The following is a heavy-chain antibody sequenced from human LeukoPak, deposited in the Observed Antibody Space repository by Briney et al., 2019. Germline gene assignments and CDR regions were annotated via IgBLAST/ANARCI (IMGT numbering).Heavy chain of an antibody. CDR3: AREIPADAFDI. J-gene: IGHJ3*02. D-gene: IGHD2-2*01. CDR1: GYTFTGYY. V-gene: IGHV1-2*02. CDR2: INPNSGGT. Sequence: GASVKVSCKASGYTFTGYYMHWVRQAPGQGFEWLGWINPNSGGTNYAQKFQGRVTMTRDTSISTAYMELSRLRSDDTAVYYCAREIPADAFDIWGQGTMVTVSS.